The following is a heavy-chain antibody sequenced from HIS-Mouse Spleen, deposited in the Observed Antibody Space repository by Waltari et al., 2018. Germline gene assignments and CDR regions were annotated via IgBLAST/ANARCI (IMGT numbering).Heavy chain of an antibody. CDR2: IYYSGGT. CDR1: GGSISSSSYY. V-gene: IGHV4-39*07. J-gene: IGHJ2*01. Sequence: QLQLQESGPGLVKPSETLSLTCTVSGGSISSSSYYWGWIRQHPGKGLEWIGSIYYSGGTDDNPSLKSRVTISVDTSKNQFSLKLSSVTAADTAVYYCAREIPYSSSWYDWYFDLWGRGTLVTVSS. D-gene: IGHD6-13*01. CDR3: AREIPYSSSWYDWYFDL.